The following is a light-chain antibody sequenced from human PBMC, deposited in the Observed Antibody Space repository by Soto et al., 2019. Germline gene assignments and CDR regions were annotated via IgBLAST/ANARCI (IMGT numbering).Light chain of an antibody. CDR1: SSDVGGYNY. V-gene: IGLV2-14*01. CDR2: EVN. J-gene: IGLJ3*02. CDR3: SSYTRSSTLV. Sequence: QSALTQPASVSGSPGQSITISCTGTSSDVGGYNYVSWYQQHPGKAPKLMIYEVNNWPSGVSNRFSGSKSGNTASLTISGLQAQDEADYYCSSYTRSSTLVFGGGTKLTVL.